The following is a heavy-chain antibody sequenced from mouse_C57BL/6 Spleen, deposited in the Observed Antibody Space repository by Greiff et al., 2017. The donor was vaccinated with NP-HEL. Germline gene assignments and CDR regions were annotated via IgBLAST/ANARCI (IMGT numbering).Heavy chain of an antibody. CDR3: TRTYSYDFGC. J-gene: IGHJ2*01. CDR2: ISSGGDYI. CDR1: GFTFSSYA. V-gene: IGHV5-9-1*02. D-gene: IGHD1-1*01. Sequence: DVMLVESGEGLVKPGGSLKLSCAASGFTFSSYAMSWVRQTPEKRLEWVAYISSGGDYIYYADTVKGRSTISRDNARNTLYLQMSSLKSEDTAMYYCTRTYSYDFGCWGQGTTLTVAS.